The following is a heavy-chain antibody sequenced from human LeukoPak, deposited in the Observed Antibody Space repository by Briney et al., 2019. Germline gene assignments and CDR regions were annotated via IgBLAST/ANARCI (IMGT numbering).Heavy chain of an antibody. CDR3: AGLTMVRGVGLNWFDP. CDR2: ISYDGSNK. J-gene: IGHJ5*02. Sequence: GGSLRLSCAAFGFTFSSYAMHWVRQAPGKGLEWVAVISYDGSNKYYADSVKGRFTISRDNSKNTLYLQMNSLRAEDTAVYYCAGLTMVRGVGLNWFDPWGQGTLVTVSS. CDR1: GFTFSSYA. V-gene: IGHV3-30*04. D-gene: IGHD3-10*01.